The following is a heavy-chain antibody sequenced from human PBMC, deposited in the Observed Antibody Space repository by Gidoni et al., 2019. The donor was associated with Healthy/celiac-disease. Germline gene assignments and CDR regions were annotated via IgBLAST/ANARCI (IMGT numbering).Heavy chain of an antibody. Sequence: VTLQQWGAGLLQPWATLSLPCAVYGGSFSGYYWSWIRQPPGNGLEWRGEMNHGGSTNDHPSLKSLVTISVDSTKTQFFLMLSSVTAADTVVYYCATRLYGDYPNGFDPWGQGTMVTVSS. CDR2: MNHGGST. V-gene: IGHV4-34*01. CDR3: ATRLYGDYPNGFDP. D-gene: IGHD4-17*01. J-gene: IGHJ5*02. CDR1: GGSFSGYY.